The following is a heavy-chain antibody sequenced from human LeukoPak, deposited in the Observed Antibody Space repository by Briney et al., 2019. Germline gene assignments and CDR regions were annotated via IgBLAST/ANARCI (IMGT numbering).Heavy chain of an antibody. V-gene: IGHV4-34*01. D-gene: IGHD6-13*01. CDR3: ARGRSRIAAAGLPDC. Sequence: SETLSLTCAVYGGSFSGYYWSWIRQPPGKGLEWIGEINHSGSTNYNPSLKSRVTISVDTSKNQFSLKLSSVTAADTAVYYSARGRSRIAAAGLPDCWGQGTLVTVSS. CDR1: GGSFSGYY. J-gene: IGHJ4*02. CDR2: INHSGST.